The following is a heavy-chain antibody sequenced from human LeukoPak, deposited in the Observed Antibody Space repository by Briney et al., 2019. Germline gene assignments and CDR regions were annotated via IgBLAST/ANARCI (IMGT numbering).Heavy chain of an antibody. J-gene: IGHJ5*02. D-gene: IGHD5-12*01. CDR2: ISTMSNYI. Sequence: GGSLRLSCAASGFDFSTYAINWVRQAPGKGLEWVSSISTMSNYIFYGDSVRGRFTISRDNAKNSVYLQMNSLRPEDTAVYYCSRDRLGGLDLWGQGTLVTVSS. CDR1: GFDFSTYA. V-gene: IGHV3-21*01. CDR3: SRDRLGGLDL.